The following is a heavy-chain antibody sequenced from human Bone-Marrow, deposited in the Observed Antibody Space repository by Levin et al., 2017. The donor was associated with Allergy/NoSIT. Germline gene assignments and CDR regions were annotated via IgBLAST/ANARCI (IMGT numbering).Heavy chain of an antibody. J-gene: IGHJ4*02. Sequence: PSETLSLTCTVSGGSISSGGYYWSWIRQHPGKGLEWIGYIYYSGSTYYNPSLKSRVTISVDTSKNQFSLKLSSVTAADTAVYYCARVKGMTTVTLFYFDYWGQGTLVTVSS. CDR1: GGSISSGGYY. V-gene: IGHV4-31*03. CDR3: ARVKGMTTVTLFYFDY. D-gene: IGHD4-11*01. CDR2: IYYSGST.